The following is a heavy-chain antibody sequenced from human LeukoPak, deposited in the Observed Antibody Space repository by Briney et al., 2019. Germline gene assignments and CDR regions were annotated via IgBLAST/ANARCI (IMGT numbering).Heavy chain of an antibody. CDR3: AREGDVVVPAAMYYMDV. V-gene: IGHV1-18*01. J-gene: IGHJ6*03. Sequence: ASVKVSCKASGYTFTSYGISWVRQAPGQGLEWMGWISAYNGNTNYAQKLQGRVTMTTDTSTSTAYMELRSLRSDDTAVCYCAREGDVVVPAAMYYMDVWGKGTTVTVSS. D-gene: IGHD2-2*01. CDR2: ISAYNGNT. CDR1: GYTFTSYG.